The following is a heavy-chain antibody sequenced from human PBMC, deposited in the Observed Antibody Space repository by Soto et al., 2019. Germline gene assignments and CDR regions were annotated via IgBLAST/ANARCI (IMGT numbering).Heavy chain of an antibody. V-gene: IGHV1-18*01. CDR2: ISAYNGNT. CDR1: GYTFTSYG. CDR3: ATELRLGHPPLYYLDD. J-gene: IGHJ4*02. D-gene: IGHD3-9*01. Sequence: GASVKVSCKASGYTFTSYGISWVRQAPGQGLEWMGWISAYNGNTNYAQKLQGRVTMTTDTSTSTAYMELRSLRSDDTAVYYCATELRLGHPPLYYLDDWAQGTLVTVSS.